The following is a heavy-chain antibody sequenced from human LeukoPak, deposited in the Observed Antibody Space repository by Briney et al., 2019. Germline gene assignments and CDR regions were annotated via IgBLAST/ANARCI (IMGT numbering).Heavy chain of an antibody. V-gene: IGHV3-48*01. Sequence: PGGSLRLSCAASGFTFSSYSMNWVRQAPGKGLEWVSYISSSSSTIYYADSVKGRFTISRDNAKNSLYLQMNSLRAEDTAVYYCARDRLSLAIWFDPWGQGTLVTVSS. J-gene: IGHJ5*02. CDR3: ARDRLSLAIWFDP. CDR1: GFTFSSYS. D-gene: IGHD3-22*01. CDR2: ISSSSSTI.